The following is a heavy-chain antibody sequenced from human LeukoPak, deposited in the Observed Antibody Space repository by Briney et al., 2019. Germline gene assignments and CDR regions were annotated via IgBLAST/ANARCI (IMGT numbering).Heavy chain of an antibody. V-gene: IGHV3-30*03. D-gene: IGHD1-7*01. Sequence: GRSLRLSCAASGFTFSSYGMHWVRQAPGKGLEWVAVISYDGSNKYYADSVKGRFTISRDNSKNTLYLQMNSLRAEDTAVYYCALWNSKPVLDYWGQGTLATVSS. CDR3: ALWNSKPVLDY. CDR2: ISYDGSNK. J-gene: IGHJ4*02. CDR1: GFTFSSYG.